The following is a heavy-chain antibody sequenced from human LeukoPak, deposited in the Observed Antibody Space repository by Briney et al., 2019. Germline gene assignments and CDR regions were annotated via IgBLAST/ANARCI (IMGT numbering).Heavy chain of an antibody. CDR2: ISVSRSTI. J-gene: IGHJ4*02. V-gene: IGHV3-48*04. Sequence: GGSLRLSCAASGFTFSRYSMNWVRQAPGKGLEWLSYISVSRSTIHYADSVKGRFTISRDNAKNSLYLQMNSLRAEDTAVYYCARDRGCSWFNRGQLLDHWGQGTLVTVSS. CDR3: ARDRGCSWFNRGQLLDH. D-gene: IGHD6-13*01. CDR1: GFTFSRYS.